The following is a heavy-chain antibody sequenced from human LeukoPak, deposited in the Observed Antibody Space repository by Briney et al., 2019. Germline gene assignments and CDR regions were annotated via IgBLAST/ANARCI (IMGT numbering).Heavy chain of an antibody. D-gene: IGHD7-27*01. CDR2: MNPNSGAT. V-gene: IGHV1-8*01. J-gene: IGHJ4*02. CDR3: ARAPRNWGFDY. Sequence: EASMKVSCKASGNTFTSDEINWLRQATGQGPEWMGWMNPNSGATGYAQKFQGRVTMTRSTSLNTAYMELSSLRSEDTAEYYCARAPRNWGFDYWGQGTLVTVSS. CDR1: GNTFTSDE.